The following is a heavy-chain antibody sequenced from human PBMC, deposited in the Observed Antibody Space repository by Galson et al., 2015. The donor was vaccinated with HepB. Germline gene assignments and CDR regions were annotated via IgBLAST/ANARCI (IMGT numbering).Heavy chain of an antibody. CDR1: GFTFSSYA. CDR2: ISGSGGST. V-gene: IGHV3-23*01. CDR3: AKDNWEFWGEWGPFDY. J-gene: IGHJ4*02. Sequence: SLRLSCAASGFTFSSYAMSWVRQAPGKGLEWVSAISGSGGSTYYADSVKGRFTISRDNSKNTLYLQMNSLRAEDTAVYYCAKDNWEFWGEWGPFDYWGQGTLVTVSS. D-gene: IGHD3-16*01.